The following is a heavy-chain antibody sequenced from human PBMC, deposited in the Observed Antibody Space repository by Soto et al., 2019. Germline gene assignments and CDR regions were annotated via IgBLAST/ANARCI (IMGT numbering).Heavy chain of an antibody. CDR1: GGTFSSYA. J-gene: IGHJ6*02. V-gene: IGHV1-69*01. CDR3: ASGGDCTNGVCYTPYYYYGMDV. Sequence: QVQLVQSGAEVKKPGSSVKVSCKASGGTFSSYAISWVRQAPGQGLEWMGGIIPIFGTANYAQKFEGRVTITPDESTSTAYMELSSLRSEDTAVYYCASGGDCTNGVCYTPYYYYGMDVWGQGTTVTVSS. D-gene: IGHD2-8*01. CDR2: IIPIFGTA.